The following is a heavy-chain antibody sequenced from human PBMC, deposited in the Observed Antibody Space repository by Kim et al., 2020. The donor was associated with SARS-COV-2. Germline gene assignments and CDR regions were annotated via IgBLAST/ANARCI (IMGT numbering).Heavy chain of an antibody. CDR2: IYTSGST. V-gene: IGHV4-61*02. D-gene: IGHD2-15*01. CDR1: GGSISSGSYY. J-gene: IGHJ4*02. CDR3: ARDSRSCSGGSCSD. Sequence: SETLSLTCTVSGGSISSGSYYWSWIRQPAGKGLEWIGRIYTSGSTNYNPSLKSRVTISVDTSKNQFSLKLSSVTAADTAVYYCARDSRSCSGGSCSDWGQGTLVTVSS.